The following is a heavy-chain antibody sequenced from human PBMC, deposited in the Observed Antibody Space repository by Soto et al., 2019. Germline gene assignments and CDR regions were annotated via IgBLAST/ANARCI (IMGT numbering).Heavy chain of an antibody. Sequence: EVQLLESGGGLVQPGGSLRLSCAASGFTFSRYAMSWVRQAPGKGLEWVAGFSVSGGSTYYAESVKGRFTISRDNPKNTLYLQMNSLRAEDTAVYYCAKDRESPVDYWGQGTLVTVSS. J-gene: IGHJ4*02. CDR3: AKDRESPVDY. CDR2: FSVSGGST. CDR1: GFTFSRYA. V-gene: IGHV3-23*01.